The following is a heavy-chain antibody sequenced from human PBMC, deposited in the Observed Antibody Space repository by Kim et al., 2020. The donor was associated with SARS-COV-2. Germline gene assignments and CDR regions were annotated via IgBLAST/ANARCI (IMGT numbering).Heavy chain of an antibody. J-gene: IGHJ6*02. D-gene: IGHD3-22*01. V-gene: IGHV3-72*01. Sequence: YAASVKGRFTISRDDSKNSLYLQMNSLKTEDTAVYYCARVSGYYYYGMDVWGQGTTVTVSS. CDR3: ARVSGYYYYGMDV.